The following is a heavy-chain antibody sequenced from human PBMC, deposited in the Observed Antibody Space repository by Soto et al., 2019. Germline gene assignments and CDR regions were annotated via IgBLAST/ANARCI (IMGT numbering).Heavy chain of an antibody. V-gene: IGHV3-53*01. CDR1: GFTVSSNY. Sequence: GGSLRLSCAASGFTVSSNYMSWVRQAPGKGLEWVSVIYSGDSTYYADSVKGLFTISRDNSKNRLYLQMNSLRVEDTAVYYCAGVNWAWGKGTTVTVSS. D-gene: IGHD2-8*01. CDR3: AGVNWA. J-gene: IGHJ6*04. CDR2: IYSGDST.